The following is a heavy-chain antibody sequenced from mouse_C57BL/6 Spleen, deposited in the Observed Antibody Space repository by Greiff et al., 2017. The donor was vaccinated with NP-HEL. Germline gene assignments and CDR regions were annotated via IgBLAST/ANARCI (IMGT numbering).Heavy chain of an antibody. CDR2: ISDGGSYT. V-gene: IGHV5-4*01. D-gene: IGHD3-2*02. Sequence: EVKLVESGGGLVKPGGSLKLSCAASGFTFSSYAMSWVRQTPEKRLEWVATISDGGSYTYYPDNVKGRFTISRDNAKNNLYLQMSHLKSEDTAMYYCARDRASDSSGYMAWFAYWGQGTLVTVSA. CDR1: GFTFSSYA. J-gene: IGHJ3*01. CDR3: ARDRASDSSGYMAWFAY.